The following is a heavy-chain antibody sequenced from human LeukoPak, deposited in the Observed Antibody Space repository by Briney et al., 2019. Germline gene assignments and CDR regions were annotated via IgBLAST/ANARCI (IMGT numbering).Heavy chain of an antibody. V-gene: IGHV3-53*04. Sequence: GGSLRLSCAVSGFTVSSYYMSRVRQAPGKGLEWVSVIYSGDNTLYGDSVKGRFIISRHSSKNTLYLQMNNLRPDDTAVYYCARLYTYRNYWGQGTLVTVSS. CDR2: IYSGDNT. CDR1: GFTVSSYY. J-gene: IGHJ4*02. CDR3: ARLYTYRNY. D-gene: IGHD2-2*02.